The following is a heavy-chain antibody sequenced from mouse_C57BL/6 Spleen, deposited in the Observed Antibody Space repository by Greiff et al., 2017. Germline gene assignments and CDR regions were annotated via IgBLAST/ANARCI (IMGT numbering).Heavy chain of an antibody. CDR1: GYSFTSYY. CDR2: IYPGSGNT. J-gene: IGHJ2*01. V-gene: IGHV1-66*01. D-gene: IGHD2-4*01. CDR3: ARHPIYYDYDGFDY. Sequence: QVQLQQSGPELVKPGASVKISCKASGYSFTSYYIHWVKQRPGQGLEWIGWIYPGSGNTKYNEKFKGKATLTADTSSSTAYMQLSSLASADSAVYYCARHPIYYDYDGFDYWGQGTTLTVSS.